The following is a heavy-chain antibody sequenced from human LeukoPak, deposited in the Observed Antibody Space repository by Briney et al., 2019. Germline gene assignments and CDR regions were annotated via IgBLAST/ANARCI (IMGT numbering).Heavy chain of an antibody. D-gene: IGHD5-18*01. J-gene: IGHJ5*01. CDR3: ARPGVTPDTNWLDS. CDR2: INPNGGGT. Sequence: ASLKVSCKASGYTFTDYYMHWLRQAPGQGLEWMGWINPNGGGTNYVQKFQGRVTMTRDTSISTVYVELSRLTSDDTAVYYCARPGVTPDTNWLDSWGQGTLVTVSS. CDR1: GYTFTDYY. V-gene: IGHV1-2*02.